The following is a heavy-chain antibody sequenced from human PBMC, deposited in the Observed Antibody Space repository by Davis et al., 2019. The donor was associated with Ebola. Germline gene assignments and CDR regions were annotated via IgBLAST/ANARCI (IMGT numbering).Heavy chain of an antibody. J-gene: IGHJ2*01. CDR2: IYHSGST. CDR1: GGSISSSNW. Sequence: MPSETLSLTCAVSGGSISSSNWWSWVRQPPGKGLEWIGEIYHSGSTNYNPSLKSRVTISVDKSKNQFSLKLSAVTAADTALYYCARAPPKYGVATTKGYFDLWGRGTLVTVSS. D-gene: IGHD5-12*01. CDR3: ARAPPKYGVATTKGYFDL. V-gene: IGHV4-4*02.